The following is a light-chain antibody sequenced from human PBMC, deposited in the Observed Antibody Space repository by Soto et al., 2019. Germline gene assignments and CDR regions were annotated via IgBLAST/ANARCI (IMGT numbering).Light chain of an antibody. V-gene: IGKV3-20*01. CDR2: AAS. CDR3: QQYGNSRV. J-gene: IGKJ3*01. Sequence: DSVLTQSPGTLSSSPGERVTLFCRASQSVTDNYLAWYQHKPGRPPRLLIYAASSSATGITDRFSDSGSGTGFTHTISRLESEDFAVYYCQQYGNSRVFGPGTKVDI. CDR1: QSVTDNY.